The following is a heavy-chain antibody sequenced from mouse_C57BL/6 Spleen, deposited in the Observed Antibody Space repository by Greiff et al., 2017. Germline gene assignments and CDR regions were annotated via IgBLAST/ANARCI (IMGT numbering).Heavy chain of an antibody. V-gene: IGHV5-4*03. J-gene: IGHJ2*01. CDR1: GFTFSSYA. Sequence: DVMLVESGGGLVKPGGSLKLSCAASGFTFSSYAMSWVRQTPEKRLEWVATISDGGSYTYYPDHVKGRFTISRDNAKNTLYLQMNHLKSEDTAMYYCARWGITRCYFDYWGQGTTLTVSS. D-gene: IGHD2-4*01. CDR2: ISDGGSYT. CDR3: ARWGITRCYFDY.